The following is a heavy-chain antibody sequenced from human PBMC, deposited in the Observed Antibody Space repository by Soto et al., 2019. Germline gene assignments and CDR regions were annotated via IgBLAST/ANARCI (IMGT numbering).Heavy chain of an antibody. CDR1: GFTFTRYS. Sequence: GGSLRLSCAASGFTFTRYSMNWVRQAPGKGLEWVSSISSTTNYIYYADSMKGRFTVSRDNAKNSVYLDMNSLSDEDKAVYYCARESEDLTSNFDDWGQGTLVTVSS. J-gene: IGHJ4*02. CDR3: ARESEDLTSNFDD. CDR2: ISSTTNYI. V-gene: IGHV3-21*01.